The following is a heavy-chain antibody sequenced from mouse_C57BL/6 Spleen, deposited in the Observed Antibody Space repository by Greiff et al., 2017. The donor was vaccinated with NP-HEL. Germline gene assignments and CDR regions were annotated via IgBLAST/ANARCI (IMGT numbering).Heavy chain of an antibody. V-gene: IGHV5-9*04. J-gene: IGHJ2*01. CDR1: GFTFSSYT. Sequence: EVKLMESGGGLVKPGGSLKLSCAASGFTFSSYTMSWVRQTPGQRLEWVATISGGGGNTYYLDSLKSQSTISRDKANNTLYLQMSSLRSEDTAVYYCARQRLTGTPFDYWGQGTTLTVSS. CDR3: ARQRLTGTPFDY. CDR2: ISGGGGNT. D-gene: IGHD4-1*01.